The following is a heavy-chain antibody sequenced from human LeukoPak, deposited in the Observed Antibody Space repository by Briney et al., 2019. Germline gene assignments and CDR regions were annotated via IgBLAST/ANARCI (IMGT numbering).Heavy chain of an antibody. Sequence: ASVKVSCKASGYTFGDYYIHWVRQAPGQGLEWMAWINPRNGDASYAQKFQGRVTMTRDTSISTAYMELTRLISDDTAVYYCARVGSSGWYVHPTLDYWGQGALVTVSS. CDR1: GYTFGDYY. J-gene: IGHJ4*02. D-gene: IGHD6-19*01. V-gene: IGHV1-2*02. CDR2: INPRNGDA. CDR3: ARVGSSGWYVHPTLDY.